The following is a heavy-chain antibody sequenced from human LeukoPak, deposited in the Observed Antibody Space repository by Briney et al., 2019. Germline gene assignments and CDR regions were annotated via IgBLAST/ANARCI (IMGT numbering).Heavy chain of an antibody. D-gene: IGHD2-21*02. CDR2: INPNSGGT. V-gene: IGHV1-2*02. Sequence: ASLKVSCKASGYTFTGYYMHWVRQAPGQGLEWMGWINPNSGGTNYAQKFQGRVTMTRDTSISTAYMELSRLRSDDTAVYYCARGYWGGDCDDAFDIWGQGAMVTVSS. J-gene: IGHJ3*02. CDR3: ARGYWGGDCDDAFDI. CDR1: GYTFTGYY.